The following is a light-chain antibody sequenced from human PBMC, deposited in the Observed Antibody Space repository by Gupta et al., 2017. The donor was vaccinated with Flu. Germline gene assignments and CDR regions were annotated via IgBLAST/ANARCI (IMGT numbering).Light chain of an antibody. V-gene: IGKV1-39*01. J-gene: IGKJ4*01. CDR2: AAS. CDR3: QQRDSSPIT. CDR1: QRISSY. Sequence: PSSLSASVGDRVTITCRASQRISSYLNWYQQKPGKAPKLLIYAASRVQSGVPSSFSGSGSGTDFTLTISRLQPEDFATYYCQQRDSSPITFGEGTKVEIK.